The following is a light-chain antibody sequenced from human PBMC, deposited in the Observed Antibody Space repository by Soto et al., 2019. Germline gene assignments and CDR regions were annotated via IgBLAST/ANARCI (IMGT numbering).Light chain of an antibody. CDR1: SSNIGAGHD. CDR2: GYN. Sequence: QSVLTQPPSVSGAPGQRVTISCTGSSSNIGAGHDVHWYQQFPGRPPQLLIYGYNNRPSGVPDRFSGSRSGTSASLAITGLQADEEGDYYCQTFYSSLSNSVVFGGGTKLTVL. J-gene: IGLJ2*01. V-gene: IGLV1-40*01. CDR3: QTFYSSLSNSVV.